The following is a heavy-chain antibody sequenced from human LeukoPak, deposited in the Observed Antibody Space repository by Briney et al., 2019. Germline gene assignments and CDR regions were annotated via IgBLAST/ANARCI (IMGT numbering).Heavy chain of an antibody. Sequence: GGSLRLSCAASGFTFSDYYMTWIRQAPGQGLEWLSYVSGSEDNKYYADSVKGRFAISRDNAEKSLFLQMSNLRAEDTAVYYCARAGLSGHYIDDWGQGTLVAVSS. D-gene: IGHD1-26*01. J-gene: IGHJ4*02. CDR2: VSGSEDNK. V-gene: IGHV3-11*01. CDR3: ARAGLSGHYIDD. CDR1: GFTFSDYY.